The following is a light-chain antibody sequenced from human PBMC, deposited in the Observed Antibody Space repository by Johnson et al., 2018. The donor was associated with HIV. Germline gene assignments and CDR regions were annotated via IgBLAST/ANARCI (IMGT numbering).Light chain of an antibody. CDR1: SSNIGKNY. CDR3: GAWDSSLRVYV. CDR2: ESN. J-gene: IGLJ1*01. Sequence: AALGQKVTVSCAGSSSNIGKNYVSWYQQLPGTAPKVLIYESNKRPSGIPDRFSGSKSDTSATLGITGLQTGDEADYYCGAWDSSLRVYVFGTGTKVTVL. V-gene: IGLV1-51*02.